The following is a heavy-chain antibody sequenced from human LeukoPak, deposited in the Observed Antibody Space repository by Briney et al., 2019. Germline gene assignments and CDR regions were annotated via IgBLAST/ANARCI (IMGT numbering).Heavy chain of an antibody. Sequence: ASVKVSCNTSGYTFTGYYMHWVRQAPGQGLEWMGWINPNTGGTNYAQKFQGRVTMTSDTSISTAYMELSSLRSDDTAVYYCARAPMIVVVFPPRLDYWGQGTLVTVSS. D-gene: IGHD3-22*01. J-gene: IGHJ4*02. V-gene: IGHV1-2*02. CDR2: INPNTGGT. CDR3: ARAPMIVVVFPPRLDY. CDR1: GYTFTGYY.